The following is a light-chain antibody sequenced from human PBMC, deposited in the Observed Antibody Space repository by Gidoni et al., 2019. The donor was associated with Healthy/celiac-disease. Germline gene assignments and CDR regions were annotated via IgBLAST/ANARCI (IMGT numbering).Light chain of an antibody. CDR2: KAS. J-gene: IGKJ1*01. Sequence: CVGDRVTITCRASQSISSWLAWYQQKPGKAPKLLIYKASSLESGVPSRFSGSGSGTEFTLTISSLQPDDFATYYCQQYNSYPVTFGQGTKVEIK. V-gene: IGKV1-5*03. CDR3: QQYNSYPVT. CDR1: QSISSW.